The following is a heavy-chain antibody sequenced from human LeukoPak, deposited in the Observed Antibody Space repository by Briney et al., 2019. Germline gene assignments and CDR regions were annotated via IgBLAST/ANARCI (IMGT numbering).Heavy chain of an antibody. CDR1: GFTFSTHW. Sequence: GGSLRLSCAASGFTFSTHWMSWVRQAPGKGLEWVANIRPDGSEKYYMDSVKGRFTISRDNAKNSLYLQMNSLRAEDTAVYYCARDQGGYYDSSGFGGFDLWGRGTLVTVSS. J-gene: IGHJ2*01. CDR2: IRPDGSEK. D-gene: IGHD3-22*01. CDR3: ARDQGGYYDSSGFGGFDL. V-gene: IGHV3-7*03.